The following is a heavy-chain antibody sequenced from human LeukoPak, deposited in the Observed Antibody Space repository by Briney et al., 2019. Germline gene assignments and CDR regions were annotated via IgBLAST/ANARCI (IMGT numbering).Heavy chain of an antibody. CDR1: GGSISSGSYY. CDR2: IYTSGST. D-gene: IGHD3-22*01. CDR3: AVYYYDSSGPGEENWFDP. Sequence: SETLSLTCTVSGGSISSGSYYWSWIRQPAGKGLEWIGRIYTSGSTNYNPSLKSRVTISVDTSKNQFSLKLSSVTAADTAVYYCAVYYYDSSGPGEENWFDPWGQGTLVTVSS. J-gene: IGHJ5*02. V-gene: IGHV4-61*02.